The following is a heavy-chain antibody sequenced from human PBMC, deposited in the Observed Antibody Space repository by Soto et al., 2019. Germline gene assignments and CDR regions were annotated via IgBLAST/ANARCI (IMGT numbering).Heavy chain of an antibody. CDR1: GGTFSSYT. J-gene: IGHJ3*02. Sequence: QVQLVQSGAEVKKPGSSVKVSCKASGGTFSSYTISWVRQAPGQGLEWMGRIIPILGIANYAQKFQGRVTITADKSTSTAYRELSSLRSEDTAVSYCARERDLVVVVAPTVCAFDIWGQGTMVTVSS. CDR2: IIPILGIA. D-gene: IGHD2-15*01. CDR3: ARERDLVVVVAPTVCAFDI. V-gene: IGHV1-69*08.